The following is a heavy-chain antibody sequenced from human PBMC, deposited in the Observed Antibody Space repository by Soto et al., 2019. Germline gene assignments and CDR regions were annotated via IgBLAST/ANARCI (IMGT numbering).Heavy chain of an antibody. CDR3: ARATVGLVGATTYYYYGMDV. CDR1: GGTFSSYA. CDR2: IIPIFGTA. J-gene: IGHJ6*02. V-gene: IGHV1-69*13. Sequence: GASVKVSCKASGGTFSSYAISWVRQAPGQGLEWMGGIIPIFGTANYAQKFQGRVTITADESTSTAYMELSSLRSEDTAVYYCARATVGLVGATTYYYYGMDVWGQGTTVTVSS. D-gene: IGHD1-26*01.